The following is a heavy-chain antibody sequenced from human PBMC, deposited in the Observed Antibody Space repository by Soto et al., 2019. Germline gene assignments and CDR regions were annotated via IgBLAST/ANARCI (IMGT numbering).Heavy chain of an antibody. V-gene: IGHV3-74*01. CDR3: ARETGYSSGWRQDY. Sequence: GGSLRLSCAASGFFFTDYGLTWFRQAPGKGLEWVSHINSHASSTSYADSVRGRFTISRDNAKNTLYLQMNSLRVEDTAVYYCARETGYSSGWRQDYWGQGTLVTVSS. CDR2: INSHASST. J-gene: IGHJ4*02. D-gene: IGHD6-19*01. CDR1: GFFFTDYG.